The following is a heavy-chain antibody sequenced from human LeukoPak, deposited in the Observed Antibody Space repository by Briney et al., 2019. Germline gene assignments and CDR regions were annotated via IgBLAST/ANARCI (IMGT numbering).Heavy chain of an antibody. CDR1: GFTLDDYA. J-gene: IGHJ4*02. V-gene: IGHV3-9*01. Sequence: PGRSLRLSCAASGFTLDDYAMHWVRQAPGKGLEWVSGISWNSGSIGYADSVKGRFTISRDNAKNSLYLQMNSLRAEDTALYYCAKDSFALGTLYYFDYWGQGTLVTVSS. CDR2: ISWNSGSI. CDR3: AKDSFALGTLYYFDY. D-gene: IGHD1-1*01.